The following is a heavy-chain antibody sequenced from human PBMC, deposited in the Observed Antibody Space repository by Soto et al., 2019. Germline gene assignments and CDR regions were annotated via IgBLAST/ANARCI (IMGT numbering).Heavy chain of an antibody. CDR2: ISYDGSNK. Sequence: PGGSLRLSCAASGFTFSSYAMHWVRQAPGKGLEWVAVISYDGSNKYYADSVKGRFTIYRDNSKNTLYLQMNSLRAEDTAVYYCARDNTPGDIVLGPLNYYGMDVWGQGTTVTVSS. V-gene: IGHV3-30-3*01. CDR3: ARDNTPGDIVLGPLNYYGMDV. CDR1: GFTFSSYA. D-gene: IGHD5-12*01. J-gene: IGHJ6*02.